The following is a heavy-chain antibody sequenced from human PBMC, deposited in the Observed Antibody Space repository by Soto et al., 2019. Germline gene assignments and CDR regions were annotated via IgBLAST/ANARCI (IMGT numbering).Heavy chain of an antibody. CDR1: GLTFGDSY. CDR3: VRGGGGGLFDP. V-gene: IGHV3-11*06. J-gene: IGHJ5*02. D-gene: IGHD2-15*01. Sequence: PGGSRRLSCAGSGLTFGDSYMSWIRQAPGKGLEWLSYISPGSRYPAYADSVKGRFTISRDNSKRSLYLQMMSLTAEDTAIYYCVRGGGGGLFDPWGQGTMVTVSS. CDR2: ISPGSRYP.